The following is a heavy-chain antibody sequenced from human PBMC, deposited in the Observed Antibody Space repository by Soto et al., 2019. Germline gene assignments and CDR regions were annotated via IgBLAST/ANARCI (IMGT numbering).Heavy chain of an antibody. Sequence: PWGSLRLSCVASGFNFFIYGMNCVRQAPGKWLEWVAHISSSGSPVYYTDSVKGRFTVSRDNAKNSLFLQLNSLRDEDTALYYCVSGIYDYWGQGTQVTVSS. D-gene: IGHD3-10*01. CDR3: VSGIYDY. J-gene: IGHJ4*02. CDR2: ISSSGSPV. CDR1: GFNFFIYG. V-gene: IGHV3-48*02.